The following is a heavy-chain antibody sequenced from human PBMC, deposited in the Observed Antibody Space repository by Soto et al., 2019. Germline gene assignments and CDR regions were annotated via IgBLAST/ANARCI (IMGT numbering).Heavy chain of an antibody. V-gene: IGHV3-48*03. Sequence: PGGSLRLSCAASGFTFSSYEMNWVRQAPGKGLEWVSYISSSGSTIYYADSVKGRFTISRDNAKNSLYLQMNSLRAEDTAVYYWARDSSLRPLQFDYWGQGTLVTVSS. CDR2: ISSSGSTI. CDR3: ARDSSLRPLQFDY. J-gene: IGHJ4*02. D-gene: IGHD1-1*01. CDR1: GFTFSSYE.